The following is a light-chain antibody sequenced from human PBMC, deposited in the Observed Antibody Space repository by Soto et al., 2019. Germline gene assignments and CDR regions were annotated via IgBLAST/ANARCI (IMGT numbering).Light chain of an antibody. CDR2: GAS. CDR1: QSVSSN. CDR3: QQYGSSWT. V-gene: IGKV3-15*01. J-gene: IGKJ1*01. Sequence: EIVMTRSPATLSVSPGERATLSCRASQSVSSNLAWYQQKPGQAPRLLIYGASTRATGIPARFSGSGSGTDFTLTISRLEPEDFAVYYCQQYGSSWTFGQGTKL.